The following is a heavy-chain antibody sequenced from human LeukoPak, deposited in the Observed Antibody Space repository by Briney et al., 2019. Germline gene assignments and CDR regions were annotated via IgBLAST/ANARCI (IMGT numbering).Heavy chain of an antibody. V-gene: IGHV1-2*02. CDR3: AREVIVAARRSAFDI. CDR2: INPNSGGT. D-gene: IGHD6-6*01. Sequence: ASVKVSCKASGFSMSGYYMHWVRQAPGQGLEWMGWINPNSGGTNYAQKFQGRVTMTRDTSISTAYMELSRLRSDDTAVYYCAREVIVAARRSAFDIWGQGTMVTASS. J-gene: IGHJ3*02. CDR1: GFSMSGYY.